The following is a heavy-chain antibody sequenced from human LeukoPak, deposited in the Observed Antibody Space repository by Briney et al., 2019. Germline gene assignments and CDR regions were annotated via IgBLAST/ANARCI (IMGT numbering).Heavy chain of an antibody. J-gene: IGHJ5*02. CDR1: GGSISSSSYY. V-gene: IGHV4-39*01. Sequence: SETLSLTCTVSGGSISSSSYYWGWIRQPPGKGLEWIGSIYYSGSTYYNPSLKSRVTISVDTSKNQFSLKLSSVTAADTAVYYCARNYPDRFMVRGVIGWFDPWGQGTLVTVSS. CDR2: IYYSGST. CDR3: ARNYPDRFMVRGVIGWFDP. D-gene: IGHD3-10*01.